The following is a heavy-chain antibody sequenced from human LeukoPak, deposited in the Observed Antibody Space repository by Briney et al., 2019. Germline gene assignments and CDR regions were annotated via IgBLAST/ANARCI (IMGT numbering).Heavy chain of an antibody. Sequence: GGSLRLSCVASGFSFTAYSMNWVRQAPGKGLEWVSSMSSGSRYIYYADSVRGRFTISRDNAKNSLYLLMNSLRAEDTAVYYCARDRPTGASRLFVVQWGQGTLVTVSS. CDR1: GFSFTAYS. V-gene: IGHV3-21*01. D-gene: IGHD2-15*01. CDR3: ARDRPTGASRLFVVQ. CDR2: MSSGSRYI. J-gene: IGHJ4*02.